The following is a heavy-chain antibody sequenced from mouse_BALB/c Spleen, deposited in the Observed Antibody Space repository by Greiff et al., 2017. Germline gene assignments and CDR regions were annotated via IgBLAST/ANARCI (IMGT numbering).Heavy chain of an antibody. V-gene: IGHV3-2*02. CDR1: GYSITSDYA. CDR2: ISYSGST. CDR3: ARYDGYYVYAMDY. D-gene: IGHD2-3*01. J-gene: IGHJ4*01. Sequence: DVQLQESGPGLVKPSQSLSLTCTVTGYSITSDYAWNWIRQFPGNKLEWMGYISYSGSTSYNPSLKSRISITRDTSKNQFFLQLNSVTTEDTATYYCARYDGYYVYAMDYWGQGTSVTVSS.